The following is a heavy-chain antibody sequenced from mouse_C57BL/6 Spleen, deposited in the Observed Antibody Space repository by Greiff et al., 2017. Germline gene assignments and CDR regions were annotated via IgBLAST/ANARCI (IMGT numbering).Heavy chain of an antibody. CDR2: INPNNGGT. Sequence: VQLQQSGPELVKPGASVKISCKASGYTFTDYYMNWVKQSHGKSLEWIGDINPNNGGTSYNQKLKGKATLTVDKSSSTAYMELRSLTSEDSAVYYCAKGAITTVVAPYAMYYWGQGTSVTVSS. CDR1: GYTFTDYY. D-gene: IGHD1-1*01. V-gene: IGHV1-26*01. J-gene: IGHJ4*01. CDR3: AKGAITTVVAPYAMYY.